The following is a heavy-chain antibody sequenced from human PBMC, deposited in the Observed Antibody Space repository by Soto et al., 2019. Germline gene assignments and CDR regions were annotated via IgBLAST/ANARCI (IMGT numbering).Heavy chain of an antibody. Sequence: QVQLEQSGAEVKKPGSSVKVSFKASGVTSSTHTITWVRQAPGQGLEWMGGIIPLFGTGHKAQKFQGRITIIADKSTSTAYMELSSLRCEDTAVYFCASGSAMGADHWGQGTLVTVSS. CDR3: ASGSAMGADH. V-gene: IGHV1-69*06. D-gene: IGHD5-18*01. J-gene: IGHJ5*02. CDR2: IIPLFGTG. CDR1: GVTSSTHT.